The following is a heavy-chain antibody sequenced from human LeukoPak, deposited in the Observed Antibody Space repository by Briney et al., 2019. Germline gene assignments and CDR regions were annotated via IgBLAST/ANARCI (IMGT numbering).Heavy chain of an antibody. V-gene: IGHV4-61*01. CDR2: IYYSGST. J-gene: IGHJ6*02. Sequence: SETLSLTCTVSGGSVSSGSYYWSWIRQPPGKGLEWIGYIYYSGSTNYNPSLKSRVTISVDTSKNQFSLKLSSVTAADTAVYYCARGYYGSGSLFYYYYYGMDVWGQGTTVTVSS. CDR1: GGSVSSGSYY. D-gene: IGHD3-10*01. CDR3: ARGYYGSGSLFYYYYYGMDV.